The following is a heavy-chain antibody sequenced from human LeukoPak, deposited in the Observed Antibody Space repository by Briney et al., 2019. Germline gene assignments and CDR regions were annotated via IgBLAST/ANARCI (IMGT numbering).Heavy chain of an antibody. D-gene: IGHD1-26*01. CDR3: ARDLFDSGSYPTLFDY. J-gene: IGHJ4*02. CDR2: ISYDGSNK. V-gene: IGHV3-30*04. CDR1: GFSFNSYP. Sequence: GGSLRLSCAASGFSFNSYPMHWVRQAPGKGLEWVAVISYDGSNKYHADSVKGRFTISRDNSKNRLYLQMNSLRSDDTAVYYCARDLFDSGSYPTLFDYWGQGTLVTVSS.